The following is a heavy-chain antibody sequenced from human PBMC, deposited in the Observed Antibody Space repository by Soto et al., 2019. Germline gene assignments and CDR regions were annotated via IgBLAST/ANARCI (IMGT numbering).Heavy chain of an antibody. CDR1: GGTFSSYA. CDR3: ARTWATPLVEYGMDV. V-gene: IGHV1-69*06. J-gene: IGHJ6*02. Sequence: GASVKVSCKASGGTFSSYAISWVRQAPGQGLEWMGGIIPIFGTANYAQKFQGRVTITADKSTSTAYMELSSLRSGDTAVYYCARTWATPLVEYGMDVWGQGTTVTVSS. D-gene: IGHD2-15*01. CDR2: IIPIFGTA.